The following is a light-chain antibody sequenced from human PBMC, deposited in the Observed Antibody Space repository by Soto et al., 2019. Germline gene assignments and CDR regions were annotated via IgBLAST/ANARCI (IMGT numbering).Light chain of an antibody. J-gene: IGKJ1*01. CDR2: GAS. Sequence: ENVLTQSPDTLSLSPGERATLSCRASQSVSSSLLAWYQQRPGQAPRLLIYGASYRATGIPDRFSGSGSGTDFTLTISRLEPEDFAVYYCQQYGSSPWTFGQGTKVEIK. CDR1: QSVSSSL. CDR3: QQYGSSPWT. V-gene: IGKV3-20*01.